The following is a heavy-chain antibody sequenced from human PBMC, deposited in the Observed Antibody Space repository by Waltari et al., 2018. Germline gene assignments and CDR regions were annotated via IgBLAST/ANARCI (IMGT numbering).Heavy chain of an antibody. D-gene: IGHD3-3*01. J-gene: IGHJ4*02. CDR3: ARGASTIFGVVIIQGGFDY. CDR2: IYQIGST. Sequence: QVQLQESGPGLVKPSETLSLTCAVSGTSISSGYYWGWIRQHPAKGLEWIVSIYQIGSTYYNPLLKSRGTISVDPSKNQFSLKLSSVTAADTAVYYCARGASTIFGVVIIQGGFDYWGQGTLVTVSS. CDR1: GTSISSGYY. V-gene: IGHV4-38-2*01.